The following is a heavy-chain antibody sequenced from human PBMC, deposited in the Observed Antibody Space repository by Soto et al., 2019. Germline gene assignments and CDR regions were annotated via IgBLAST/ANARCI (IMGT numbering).Heavy chain of an antibody. CDR1: GYSFTSYW. CDR2: IYPGDSDT. J-gene: IGHJ5*02. CDR3: ARRPTIDGSSSFVWFDP. V-gene: IGHV5-51*01. Sequence: LKISCKGSGYSFTSYWIGWVRQMPGKGLEWMGIIYPGDSDTRYSPSFQGQVTISADKSISTAYLQWSSLKASDTAMYYCARRPTIDGSSSFVWFDPWGQGTLVTVSS. D-gene: IGHD6-6*01.